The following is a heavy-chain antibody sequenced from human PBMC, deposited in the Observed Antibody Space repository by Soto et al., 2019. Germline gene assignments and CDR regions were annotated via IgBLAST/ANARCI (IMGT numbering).Heavy chain of an antibody. D-gene: IGHD3-22*01. V-gene: IGHV3-7*01. CDR3: ARRPSYAYDGRGYLDY. J-gene: IGHJ4*02. CDR2: IKQDGSEE. Sequence: VGSLRLSCAASGFSFESYWMTWVRQAPGKGLEWVGNIKQDGSEENYVDSVKGRFTISRDNAENSLYLQMNGLRAEDTAVYYCARRPSYAYDGRGYLDYWGQGTLVTVSS. CDR1: GFSFESYW.